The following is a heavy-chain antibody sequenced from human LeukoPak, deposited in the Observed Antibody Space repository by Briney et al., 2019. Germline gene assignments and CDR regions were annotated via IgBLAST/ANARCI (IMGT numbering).Heavy chain of an antibody. D-gene: IGHD2-2*01. CDR2: IRYDGSNK. Sequence: GGSLRLSCAASGCTFSSYGMHLVRQAPGKGLEWVAFIRYDGSNKYYADSVKGRFTISRDNSKNTLYLQMNSLRAEDTAVYYCAKDSAVVVPAATDAFDIWGQGTMVTVSS. CDR1: GCTFSSYG. CDR3: AKDSAVVVPAATDAFDI. V-gene: IGHV3-30*02. J-gene: IGHJ3*02.